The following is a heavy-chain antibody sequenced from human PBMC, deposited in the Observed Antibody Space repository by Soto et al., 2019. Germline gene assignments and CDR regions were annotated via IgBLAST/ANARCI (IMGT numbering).Heavy chain of an antibody. CDR2: IYYSGST. Sequence: LCGGSISSGGYYWSWIRQHPGKGLEWIGYIYYSGSTYYNPSLKSRVTISVDTSKNQFSLKLSSVTAADTAVYYCARPYCSSTSCVGGAFDIWGQGTMVTVSS. J-gene: IGHJ3*02. V-gene: IGHV4-31*02. CDR1: GGSISSGGYY. CDR3: ARPYCSSTSCVGGAFDI. D-gene: IGHD2-2*01.